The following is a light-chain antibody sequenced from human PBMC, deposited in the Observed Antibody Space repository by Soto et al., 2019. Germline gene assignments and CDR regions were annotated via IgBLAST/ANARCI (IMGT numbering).Light chain of an antibody. J-gene: IGKJ4*01. V-gene: IGKV3D-15*01. CDR1: QSVGSA. CDR3: QQYNSWPLT. CDR2: DTS. Sequence: EIVMTQSPATLSVFPGERATLSCRASQSVGSALAWYHQKPGQAPRLVTYDTSTSATGVPTRISGSGSGTEFTLTISSLQSEDFAVYYCQQYNSWPLTFGGGTKVDI.